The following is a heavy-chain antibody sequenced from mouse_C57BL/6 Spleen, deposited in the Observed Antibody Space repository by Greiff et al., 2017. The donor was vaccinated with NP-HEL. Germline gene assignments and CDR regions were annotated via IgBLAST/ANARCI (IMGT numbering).Heavy chain of an antibody. J-gene: IGHJ4*01. D-gene: IGHD2-5*01. CDR2: IHPNSGST. V-gene: IGHV1-64*01. Sequence: VQLQQPGAELVKPGASVKLSCKASGYTFTSYWMHWVKQRPGQGLEWIGMIHPNSGSTNYNEKFKSKATLTVDKSSSTAYMQLSSLTSEDSAVYYCARSPHSNFGNYYAMDYWGQGTSVTVSS. CDR1: GYTFTSYW. CDR3: ARSPHSNFGNYYAMDY.